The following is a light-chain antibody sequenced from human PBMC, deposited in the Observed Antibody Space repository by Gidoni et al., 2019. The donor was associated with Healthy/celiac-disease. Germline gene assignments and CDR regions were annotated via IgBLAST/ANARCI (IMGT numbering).Light chain of an antibody. CDR3: QAWDSSTVV. V-gene: IGLV3-1*01. Sequence: SYELTQPPSVSVSPGQTASITCSGYKWGDKYACWYQQKPGQSPVLVIYQDSKRPSGIPARFSGSNSGNTATLTISGTQALDEADYYCQAWDSSTVVFGGWTKLSVL. CDR2: QDS. CDR1: KWGDKY. J-gene: IGLJ2*01.